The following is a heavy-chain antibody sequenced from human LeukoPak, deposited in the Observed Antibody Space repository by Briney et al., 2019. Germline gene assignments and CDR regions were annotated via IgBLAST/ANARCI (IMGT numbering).Heavy chain of an antibody. Sequence: SQTLSLTCDISGDSVSTNTVAWNWIRRSPSRGLEWLGRTYYNSKWYNDYAVSVKSRITINPDTSENQFSLQLNSVTPEDTAVYYCTRDSGSYSSSYRFDSWGQGTLVTVSS. J-gene: IGHJ4*02. D-gene: IGHD6-6*01. CDR1: GDSVSTNTVA. CDR2: TYYNSKWYN. CDR3: TRDSGSYSSSYRFDS. V-gene: IGHV6-1*01.